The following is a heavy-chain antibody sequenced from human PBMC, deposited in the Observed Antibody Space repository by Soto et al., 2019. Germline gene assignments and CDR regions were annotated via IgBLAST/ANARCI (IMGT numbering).Heavy chain of an antibody. J-gene: IGHJ4*02. Sequence: GASVKVSCKASGYTFTSYYMHWVRQAPGQGLEWMGIINPSGGSTSYAQKFQGRVTMARDTSTSTVYIELSSLRSEDTAIYYCARGGAHYTPLDHWGQGTLVTVSS. D-gene: IGHD2-15*01. CDR2: INPSGGST. CDR3: ARGGAHYTPLDH. V-gene: IGHV1-46*01. CDR1: GYTFTSYY.